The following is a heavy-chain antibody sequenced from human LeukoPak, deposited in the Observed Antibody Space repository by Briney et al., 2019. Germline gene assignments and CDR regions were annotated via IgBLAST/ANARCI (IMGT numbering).Heavy chain of an antibody. D-gene: IGHD3-9*01. Sequence: GRSLRLSCTASGFTFGDYAMSWFRQAPGKGLEWVGFIRSKAYGGTTEYAAPVKGRFTISRDDSKSIAYLQMNSLKTEDTAVYYCTRAEGGYDILTGYLSYWGQGTLVTVSS. CDR2: IRSKAYGGTT. V-gene: IGHV3-49*03. CDR1: GFTFGDYA. CDR3: TRAEGGYDILTGYLSY. J-gene: IGHJ4*02.